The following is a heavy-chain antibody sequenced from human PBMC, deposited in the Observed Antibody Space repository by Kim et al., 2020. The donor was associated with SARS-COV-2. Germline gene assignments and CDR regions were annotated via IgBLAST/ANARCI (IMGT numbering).Heavy chain of an antibody. CDR2: EK. CDR3: ARDSGSLHT. Sequence: EKFYVGSGEGRFTIARDTAKNSVYLQMNSLRADDTAVYYCARDSGSLHTWGQGTLVTVSS. J-gene: IGHJ4*02. V-gene: IGHV3-7*01.